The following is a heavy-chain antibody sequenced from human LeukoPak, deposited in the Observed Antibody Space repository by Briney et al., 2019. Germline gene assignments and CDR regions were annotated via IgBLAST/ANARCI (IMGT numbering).Heavy chain of an antibody. CDR1: GFTFSNYA. V-gene: IGHV3-30*14. CDR3: ARDRPCGGDCYYYDY. Sequence: GRSLRLSCAASGFTFSNYAMHWVRQAPGKGLEWVAFISYDGSNKYYADSVKGRFTISRDNSKNTLYLQMNSLRAEDTAVYYCARDRPCGGDCYYYDYWGQGTLVTVSS. CDR2: ISYDGSNK. J-gene: IGHJ4*02. D-gene: IGHD2-21*02.